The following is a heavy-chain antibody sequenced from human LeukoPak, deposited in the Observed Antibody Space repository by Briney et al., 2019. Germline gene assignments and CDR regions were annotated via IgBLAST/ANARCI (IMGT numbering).Heavy chain of an antibody. D-gene: IGHD1-26*01. CDR1: GFTVSSNY. Sequence: GGSLRLSCAASGFTVSSNYMTWVRQAPGKGVEWVAYISGSGHDINYSESAKGRFTISRDNAKNSLYLQMNSLRDDDTAVYYCARGGLLGYWGQGTLVTVSS. J-gene: IGHJ4*02. CDR2: ISGSGHDI. V-gene: IGHV3-11*04. CDR3: ARGGLLGY.